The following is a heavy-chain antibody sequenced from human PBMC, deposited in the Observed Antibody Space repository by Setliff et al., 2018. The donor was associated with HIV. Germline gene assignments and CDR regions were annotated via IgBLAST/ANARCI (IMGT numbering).Heavy chain of an antibody. CDR3: ARVQMAYAAFDV. Sequence: SETLSLTCTVSGGSITYYYWSWIRQPPGKGLEWIGSIYFTGSSDNNPSLKSRVTLSVDTSKHQFSLKLSSVTAADTAVYYCARVQMAYAAFDVWGQGTMVTVSS. J-gene: IGHJ3*01. CDR2: IYFTGSS. V-gene: IGHV4-59*01. CDR1: GGSITYYY. D-gene: IGHD4-17*01.